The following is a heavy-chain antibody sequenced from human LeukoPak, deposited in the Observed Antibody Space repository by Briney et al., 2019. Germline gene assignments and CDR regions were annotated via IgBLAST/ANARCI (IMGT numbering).Heavy chain of an antibody. V-gene: IGHV4-39*01. CDR2: IYYSGST. Sequence: SETLSLTCTVSGGSISSSSYYWGWIRQPPGKGLEWIGSIYYSGSTYYNPSLKSRVTISVDTSKNHLSLKLSSVTAADTAVYHCARHLASGSHMMDVWGKGTTVTISS. CDR1: GGSISSSSYY. J-gene: IGHJ6*04. CDR3: ARHLASGSHMMDV. D-gene: IGHD1-26*01.